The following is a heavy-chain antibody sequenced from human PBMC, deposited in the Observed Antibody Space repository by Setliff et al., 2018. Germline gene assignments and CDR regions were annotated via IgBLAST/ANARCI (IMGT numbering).Heavy chain of an antibody. CDR2: INPSGGST. Sequence: ASVKVSCKASGYTFTSYYMHWVRQAPGQGLEWMGIINPSGGSTSYAQKFQGRVTMTRDKSTSTVYMELSSLRSEDTAVYYCARTCSGSGCSSGLESWGQGTPVTVSS. CDR1: GYTFTSYY. D-gene: IGHD2-15*01. J-gene: IGHJ4*02. V-gene: IGHV1-46*01. CDR3: ARTCSGSGCSSGLES.